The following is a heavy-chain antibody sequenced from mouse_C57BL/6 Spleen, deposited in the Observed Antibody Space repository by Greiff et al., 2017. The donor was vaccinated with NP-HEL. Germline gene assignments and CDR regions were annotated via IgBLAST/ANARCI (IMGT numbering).Heavy chain of an antibody. J-gene: IGHJ4*01. Sequence: EVQLQQSGPELVKPGASVKISCKASGYTFTDYYMNWVKQSHGKSLEWIGDINPNNGGTSYNQKFKGKATLTVDKSSSTAYMELRSLTSEDSAVYYCASISGYGNYPYYAMDYWGQGTSVTVSS. D-gene: IGHD2-1*01. CDR2: INPNNGGT. CDR3: ASISGYGNYPYYAMDY. CDR1: GYTFTDYY. V-gene: IGHV1-26*01.